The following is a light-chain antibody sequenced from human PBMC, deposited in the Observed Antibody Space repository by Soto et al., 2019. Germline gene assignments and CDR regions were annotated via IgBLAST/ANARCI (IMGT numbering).Light chain of an antibody. CDR3: QHADSFPLIT. Sequence: DIQMTQSPSSVSASVGDRVTITCRSSEDISTWLAWYQQKPGKAPKLLIYAASSLQSGVPSRCSGSGSGTDFTLTISSLQPEDFATYYCQHADSFPLITFGQGTRLDSK. J-gene: IGKJ5*01. V-gene: IGKV1-12*01. CDR1: EDISTW. CDR2: AAS.